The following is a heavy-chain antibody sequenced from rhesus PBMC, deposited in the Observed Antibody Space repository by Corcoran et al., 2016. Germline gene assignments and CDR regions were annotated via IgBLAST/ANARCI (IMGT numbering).Heavy chain of an antibody. CDR1: GFTFSSYW. J-gene: IGHJ4*01. CDR3: AKSVRGYWIDY. D-gene: IGHD5-42*01. CDR2: INSGGCST. Sequence: EVQLVESGGGLAKPGGSLRLSCAASGFTFSSYWMNWVRQAPGKGLEWVSAINSGGCSTYYADSVKGRFTISRANSKNTLSLQMNSLRAEDTAVYYCAKSVRGYWIDYWGQGVLVTVSS. V-gene: IGHV3S25*01.